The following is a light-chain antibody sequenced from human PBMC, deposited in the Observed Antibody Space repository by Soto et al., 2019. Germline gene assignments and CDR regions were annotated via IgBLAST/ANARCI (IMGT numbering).Light chain of an antibody. CDR1: QSISSH. CDR2: AAS. CDR3: QHSHSTPIT. Sequence: DIQLTQSPSSLSASVGDRVTITCRASQSISSHLNWYQQKPGRAPKLLIYAASSLQSGVPSRFSGSGSGTDFTLTISSLQPEDFATYSCQHSHSTPITFGGGTKLEIK. V-gene: IGKV1-39*01. J-gene: IGKJ4*01.